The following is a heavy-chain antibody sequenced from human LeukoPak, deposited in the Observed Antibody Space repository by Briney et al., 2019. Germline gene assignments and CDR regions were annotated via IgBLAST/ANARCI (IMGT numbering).Heavy chain of an antibody. CDR1: GFTFSSYG. V-gene: IGHV3-30*02. D-gene: IGHD5-18*01. CDR2: IRYDGSNK. J-gene: IGHJ4*02. CDR3: AKERDTAMVTIDY. Sequence: GGSLRLPCAASGFTFSSYGMHWVRQAPGKGLEWVAFIRYDGSNKYYSDSVKGRFTISRDNSKNTLYLQMNSLRAEDTAVYYCAKERDTAMVTIDYWGQGTLVTVSS.